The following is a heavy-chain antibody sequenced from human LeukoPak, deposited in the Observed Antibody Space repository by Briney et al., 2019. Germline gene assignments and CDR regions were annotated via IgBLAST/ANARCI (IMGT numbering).Heavy chain of an antibody. CDR3: ARGDSSWPYYFDC. J-gene: IGHJ4*02. CDR1: GGSISSYY. CDR2: IYTSGST. V-gene: IGHV4-4*07. D-gene: IGHD6-13*01. Sequence: SETLSLTCTVSGGSISSYYWSWIRQPAGKGLEWIGRIYTSGSTNYNPSLNSRVTISVDTSKNQFSLKLNSVTAADTAVYYCARGDSSWPYYFDCWGQGTLVTVSS.